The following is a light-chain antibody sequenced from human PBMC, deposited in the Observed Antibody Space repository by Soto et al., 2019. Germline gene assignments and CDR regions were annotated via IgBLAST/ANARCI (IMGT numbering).Light chain of an antibody. J-gene: IGKJ5*01. CDR2: LGS. V-gene: IGKV2-28*01. Sequence: IVMTQSPRSLAGTPGEPSSISCMSSQILLHSNGYNYLDWYLQKPGQSPQLLIYLGSNRASGVPDRFSGSGSGTDFTLKISRVEAEDVGVYYCMQALQTPYTFGQGTRLEI. CDR3: MQALQTPYT. CDR1: QILLHSNGYNY.